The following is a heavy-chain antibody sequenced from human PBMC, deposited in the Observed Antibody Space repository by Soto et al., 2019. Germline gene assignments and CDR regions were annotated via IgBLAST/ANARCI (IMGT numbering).Heavy chain of an antibody. Sequence: GASVKVSCKASGYTFTGYYIHWVRQAPGQGLEWMGWINPNSGGTNYAQKFQGWVTMTRDTSISTAYMELSRLRSDDTAVHYCARDEGRVVPAAMSGYYYYYGMDVWGQGTTVTVSS. V-gene: IGHV1-2*04. CDR2: INPNSGGT. CDR1: GYTFTGYY. D-gene: IGHD2-2*01. CDR3: ARDEGRVVPAAMSGYYYYYGMDV. J-gene: IGHJ6*02.